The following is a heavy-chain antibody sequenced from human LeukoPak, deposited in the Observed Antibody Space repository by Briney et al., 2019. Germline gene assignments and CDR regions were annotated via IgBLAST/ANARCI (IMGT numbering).Heavy chain of an antibody. D-gene: IGHD5-18*01. CDR2: ISSDGSNK. CDR1: GFTFSSYS. J-gene: IGHJ4*02. Sequence: GGSLRLSCAASGFTFSSYSMHWVRQAPGKGLEWGAYISSDGSNKYYADSVKGRFTISRDNSTDTLYLQMNSLRSEDTAVYHCAKQHHPIRGYSRHRDFGYSTDDWGQGTLVTVSS. V-gene: IGHV3-30*02. CDR3: AKQHHPIRGYSRHRDFGYSTDD.